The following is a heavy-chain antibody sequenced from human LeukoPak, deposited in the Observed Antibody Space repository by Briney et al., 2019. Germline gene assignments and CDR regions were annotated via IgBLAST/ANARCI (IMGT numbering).Heavy chain of an antibody. CDR2: IYYSGST. J-gene: IGHJ4*02. V-gene: IGHV4-59*01. CDR1: GGSISSYY. D-gene: IGHD3-10*01. CDR3: ARAIGSGSYCVFDY. Sequence: SETLSLTCTVSGGSISSYYWSWIRQSPGKGLEWIGYIYYSGSTNYNPSLKSRVTISVDTSKNQFPLKLSSVTAADTAVYYCARAIGSGSYCVFDYWGQGTLVTVSS.